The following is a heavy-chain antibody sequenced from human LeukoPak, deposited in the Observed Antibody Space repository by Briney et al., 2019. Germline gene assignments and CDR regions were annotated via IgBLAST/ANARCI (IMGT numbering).Heavy chain of an antibody. CDR3: ARLDTAMVTQWFDP. D-gene: IGHD5-18*01. J-gene: IGHJ5*02. CDR2: IYYSGST. V-gene: IGHV4-39*01. CDR1: GGSISSSSYY. Sequence: KPSETLSLTCTVSGGSISSSSYYWGWIRQPPGKGLEWIGSIYYSGSTYYNPSLKSRVTISVDTPKNQFSLKLSSVTAADTAVYYCARLDTAMVTQWFDPWGQGTLVTVSS.